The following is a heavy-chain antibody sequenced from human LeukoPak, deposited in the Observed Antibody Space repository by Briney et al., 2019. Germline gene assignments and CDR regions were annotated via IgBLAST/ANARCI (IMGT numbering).Heavy chain of an antibody. V-gene: IGHV1-24*01. D-gene: IGHD3-10*01. CDR3: ATGRITMVRGVIDAFDI. Sequence: ASVKVSCKVSEYTLTELSMHWVRQAPGKGLEWMGGFDPEDGETIYAQKFQGRVTMTEDTSTDTAYMELSSLRSEDTAVCYCATGRITMVRGVIDAFDIWGQGTMVTVSS. CDR2: FDPEDGET. J-gene: IGHJ3*02. CDR1: EYTLTELS.